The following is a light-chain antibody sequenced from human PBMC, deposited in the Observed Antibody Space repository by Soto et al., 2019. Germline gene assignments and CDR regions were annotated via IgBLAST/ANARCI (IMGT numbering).Light chain of an antibody. Sequence: EIVLTQSPGTLSLSPGERATLSCRASQSVSIYLAWYQQKAGQAPRLLIYDASNRATGIPARFSGSWSGTDFTLTISSLEPEDFAVYYCQQRSNWPPTFGPGTKVDIK. J-gene: IGKJ3*01. CDR3: QQRSNWPPT. CDR1: QSVSIY. CDR2: DAS. V-gene: IGKV3-11*01.